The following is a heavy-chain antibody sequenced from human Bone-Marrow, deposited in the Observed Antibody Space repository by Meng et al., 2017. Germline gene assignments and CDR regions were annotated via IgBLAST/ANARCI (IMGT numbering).Heavy chain of an antibody. CDR3: ARVPRSVGDYGDYV. CDR1: AFTFSDYW. J-gene: IGHJ4*02. CDR2: INPDGTTT. V-gene: IGHV3-74*01. D-gene: IGHD4-17*01. Sequence: EVKRVESGGDLVPPGGALRLTCPASAFTFSDYWMHWVRQAPGKGLVWVSQINPDGTTTTYANSVKGRFTISRDNAKNTLYLQMNSLRAEDTAVYYCARVPRSVGDYGDYVWCQGTLVTVSS.